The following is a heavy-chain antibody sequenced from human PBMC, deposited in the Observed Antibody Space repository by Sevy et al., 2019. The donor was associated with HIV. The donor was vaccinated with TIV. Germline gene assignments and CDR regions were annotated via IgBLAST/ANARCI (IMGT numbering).Heavy chain of an antibody. CDR2: VDWNNNDV. CDR1: GFRFGSFA. J-gene: IGHJ5*02. D-gene: IGHD2-8*02. Sequence: GGSLRLSCRVSGFRFGSFAMHWVRQVPGKGLQWVSGVDWNNNDVGYADSVRGRFTMSRDNAKNSLYLDMLRLRIEDTAVYYCTKASCTGWNQRSSFLETWGPGTLVTVSS. CDR3: TKASCTGWNQRSSFLET. V-gene: IGHV3-9*01.